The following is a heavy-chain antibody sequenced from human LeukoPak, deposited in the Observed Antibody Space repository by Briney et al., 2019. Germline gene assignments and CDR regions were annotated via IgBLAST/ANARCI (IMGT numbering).Heavy chain of an antibody. CDR3: ARGAQSIAARPNYFDY. Sequence: SETLSLTCTVSGGSISSSSYYWGWIRQPPGKGLEWIGSIYYSGSTYYNPSLKSRVTISVDTSKNQFSLKLSSVTAADTAVYYCARGAQSIAARPNYFDYWGQGTLVTVSS. J-gene: IGHJ4*02. CDR1: GGSISSSSYY. V-gene: IGHV4-39*01. CDR2: IYYSGST. D-gene: IGHD6-6*01.